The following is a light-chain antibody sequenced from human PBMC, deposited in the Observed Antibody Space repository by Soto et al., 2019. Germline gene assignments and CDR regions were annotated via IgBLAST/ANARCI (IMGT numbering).Light chain of an antibody. V-gene: IGKV3-20*01. Sequence: EIVLTQSPATLSLSPGDRATLSCRASQSVSSNHLAWYQQKPGQAPRLLIYGGSSRATGIPVRFSGSGSETDFTLTITRLEPEDFAVYYCQQYSSSRTFGQGTKVDIK. J-gene: IGKJ1*01. CDR3: QQYSSSRT. CDR1: QSVSSNH. CDR2: GGS.